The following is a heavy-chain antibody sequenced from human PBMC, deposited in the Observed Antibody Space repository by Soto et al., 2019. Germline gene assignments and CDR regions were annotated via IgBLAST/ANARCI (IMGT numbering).Heavy chain of an antibody. D-gene: IGHD1-1*01. V-gene: IGHV1-18*01. CDR1: GYNFIGYG. Sequence: VQSGAEVKKPGASVKVSCKASGYNFIGYGITWVRQAPGQGLEWMGWISAYNGNSNYAQSLQDRVTMTTDSSTATAYLELRSLRLDDTAVYFCARGMYMAWCDPWGQGTPVTVSS. CDR3: ARGMYMAWCDP. J-gene: IGHJ5*02. CDR2: ISAYNGNS.